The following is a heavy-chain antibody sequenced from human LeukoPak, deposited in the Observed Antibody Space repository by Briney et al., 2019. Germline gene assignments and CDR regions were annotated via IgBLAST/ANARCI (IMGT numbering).Heavy chain of an antibody. D-gene: IGHD3-3*01. Sequence: SETLSLTCAVYGGSFSSYFWSWIRQSPGKGLEWIGEINHSGSTNYNPSLKSRVTISVDTSKNQFSLKLSSVTAADTAVYYCARPQRYYDFWGGYSNWFDPWGQGTLVTVSS. CDR1: GGSFSSYF. CDR2: INHSGST. V-gene: IGHV4-34*01. J-gene: IGHJ5*02. CDR3: ARPQRYYDFWGGYSNWFDP.